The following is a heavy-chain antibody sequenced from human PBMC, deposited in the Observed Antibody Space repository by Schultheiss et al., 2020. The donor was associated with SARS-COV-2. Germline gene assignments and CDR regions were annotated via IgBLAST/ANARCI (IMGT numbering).Heavy chain of an antibody. D-gene: IGHD1-26*01. V-gene: IGHV4-34*01. Sequence: SETLSLTCAVYGGSFSGYYWSWIRQPPGKGLEWIGEINHSGSTNYNPSLKSRVTISVDTSKNQFSLKLSSVTAADTAVYYCAKSLRGSGSYSRNAFDIWGQGTMVTVSS. CDR2: INHSGST. J-gene: IGHJ3*02. CDR3: AKSLRGSGSYSRNAFDI. CDR1: GGSFSGYY.